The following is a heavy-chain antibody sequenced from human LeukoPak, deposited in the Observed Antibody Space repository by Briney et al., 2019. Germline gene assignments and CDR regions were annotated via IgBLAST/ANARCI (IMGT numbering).Heavy chain of an antibody. CDR2: INHSGST. D-gene: IGHD3-22*01. CDR1: GGSFSGYY. J-gene: IGHJ4*02. Sequence: SETLSLTCAVYGGSFSGYYWSWIRQPPGKGLEWIGEINHSGSTNYNPSLKSRVTISVDTSKNQLSLKLSSVTAADTAVYYCARKTSYYDSSGYYYTFDYWGQGTLVTVSS. CDR3: ARKTSYYDSSGYYYTFDY. V-gene: IGHV4-34*01.